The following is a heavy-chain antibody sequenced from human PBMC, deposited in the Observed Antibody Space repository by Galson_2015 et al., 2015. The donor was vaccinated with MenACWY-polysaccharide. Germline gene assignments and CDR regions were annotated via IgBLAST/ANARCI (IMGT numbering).Heavy chain of an antibody. CDR1: GDTFTSYA. Sequence: SVKVSCKASGDTFTSYAMNWVRQAPGQGLEWMGWINTNTGNPTYAQGFTGRVVFSLDSSVSTAYLQISSLKAEDTAVYYCARAPKQKVTTVPTGRFDYWGQGTLVTVSS. V-gene: IGHV7-4-1*02. CDR3: ARAPKQKVTTVPTGRFDY. D-gene: IGHD4-17*01. J-gene: IGHJ4*02. CDR2: INTNTGNP.